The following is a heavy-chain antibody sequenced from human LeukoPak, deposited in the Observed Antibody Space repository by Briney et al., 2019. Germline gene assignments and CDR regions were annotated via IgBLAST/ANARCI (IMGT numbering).Heavy chain of an antibody. V-gene: IGHV3-21*01. J-gene: IGHJ5*02. CDR3: ARDLEAGFIQAAGLYNWFDP. CDR1: GFTFSSYS. CDR2: ISSSSSYI. Sequence: PGGSLRLSCAASGFTFSSYSMNWVRQAPGKGLEWVSSISSSSSYIYYANSVKGRFTISRDNAKNSLYLQMNSLRAEDTAVYYCARDLEAGFIQAAGLYNWFDPWGQGTLVTVSS. D-gene: IGHD6-13*01.